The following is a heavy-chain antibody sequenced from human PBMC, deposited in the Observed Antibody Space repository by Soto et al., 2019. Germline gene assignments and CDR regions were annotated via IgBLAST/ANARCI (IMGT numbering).Heavy chain of an antibody. Sequence: QVQLVQSGAEVKKPGASVKVSCKASGYTFTSYDINWVRQATGQGLEWMGWMNPNSGNTGYAQKFQGRVTMTRYTSISTAYMELSSLRSEDTAVYYCARGPRRYYYDSSGYYAPGYYYGMDVWGQGTTVTVSS. J-gene: IGHJ6*02. D-gene: IGHD3-22*01. CDR2: MNPNSGNT. CDR3: ARGPRRYYYDSSGYYAPGYYYGMDV. CDR1: GYTFTSYD. V-gene: IGHV1-8*01.